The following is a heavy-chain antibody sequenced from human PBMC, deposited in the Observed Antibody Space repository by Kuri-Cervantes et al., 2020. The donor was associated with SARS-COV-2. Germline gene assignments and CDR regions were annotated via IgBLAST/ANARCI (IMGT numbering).Heavy chain of an antibody. CDR3: ARSVREYDFWSGYPNWFDP. D-gene: IGHD3-3*01. V-gene: IGHV1-24*01. CDR1: GNTLTELP. CDR2: FDPEQREI. J-gene: IGHJ5*02. Sequence: ASVKVSCKVSGNTLTELPLHWVRQAPGKGLEWMGGFDPEQREIIYAQKFQGRVSMTEDTSTDTAYMELRSLRSDDTAVYYCARSVREYDFWSGYPNWFDPWGQGTLVTVSS.